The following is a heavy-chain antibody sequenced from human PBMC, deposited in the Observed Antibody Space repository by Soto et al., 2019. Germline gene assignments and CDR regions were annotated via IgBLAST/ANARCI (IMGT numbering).Heavy chain of an antibody. CDR2: IYYSGST. Sequence: TSETLSLTCTVSGGSISSYYWSWIRQPPGKGLEWIGYIYYSGSTNYNPSLKSRVTISVDTSKNQFSLKLSPVTAADTAVYYCARHSGCSSTSCHDAFDIWGQGTMVTVSS. D-gene: IGHD2-2*01. CDR1: GGSISSYY. V-gene: IGHV4-59*08. J-gene: IGHJ3*02. CDR3: ARHSGCSSTSCHDAFDI.